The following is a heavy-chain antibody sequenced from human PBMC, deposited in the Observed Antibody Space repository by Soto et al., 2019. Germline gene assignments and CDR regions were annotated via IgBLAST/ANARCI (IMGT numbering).Heavy chain of an antibody. CDR2: ISYDGGNE. CDR1: GFTFSSYG. Sequence: GGSLRLSCAGSGFTFSSYGIHWVRQAPGKGLEWVALISYDGGNEKYTESVKDRFTISRDDSHNVAYLQMSSLRTEDTGMYYCAKDRYSGTYPTDFDYWGQGSLVTVSS. J-gene: IGHJ4*02. D-gene: IGHD1-26*01. V-gene: IGHV3-30*18. CDR3: AKDRYSGTYPTDFDY.